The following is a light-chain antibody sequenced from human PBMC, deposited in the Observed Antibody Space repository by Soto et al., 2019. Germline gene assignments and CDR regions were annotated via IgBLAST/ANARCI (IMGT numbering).Light chain of an antibody. CDR1: GSDVGLYNL. J-gene: IGLJ3*02. CDR2: EVN. Sequence: QSALTQPASVSGSPGQSITLSCTGTGSDVGLYNLVSWYQQLPGKAPKLIIYEVNERPSGISDRFSGSKSGNTASLTISGLQDEDEADYYCCSYVGSSILMFGGGTKLTVL. V-gene: IGLV2-23*02. CDR3: CSYVGSSILM.